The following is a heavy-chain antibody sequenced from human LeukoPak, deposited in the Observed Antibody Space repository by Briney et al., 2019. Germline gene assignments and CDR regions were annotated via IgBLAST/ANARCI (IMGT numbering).Heavy chain of an antibody. D-gene: IGHD1-26*01. J-gene: IGHJ4*02. CDR3: AREGGSLYFDY. CDR2: IKQDGSEK. V-gene: IGHV3-7*01. CDR1: GFTFSSYW. Sequence: GGSLRLSCAASGFTFSSYWMSWVRQAPGKGLEWVANIKQDGSEKYYVDSVKGRFTISRDNAKNSLYLQMNSLRAEDTAVYYCAREGGSLYFDYWGQGTLVTVSA.